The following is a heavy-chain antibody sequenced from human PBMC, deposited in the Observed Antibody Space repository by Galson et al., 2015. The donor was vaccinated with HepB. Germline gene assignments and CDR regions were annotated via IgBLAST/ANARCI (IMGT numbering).Heavy chain of an antibody. D-gene: IGHD2-15*01. V-gene: IGHV5-10-1*01. CDR3: ASPLKYCSGGSCYS. J-gene: IGHJ4*02. CDR1: GYTFSSYW. Sequence: QSGAEVKKPGESLKISCKGSGYTFSSYWIAWVRQMPGKGLEWMGRIDPSDSYTNYSPSFQGHVTISADKSISTAYLQWSSLKASDTAMYYCASPLKYCSGGSCYSWGQGTLVTVSS. CDR2: IDPSDSYT.